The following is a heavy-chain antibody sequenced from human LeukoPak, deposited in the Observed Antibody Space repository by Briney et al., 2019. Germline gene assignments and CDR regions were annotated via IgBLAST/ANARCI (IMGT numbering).Heavy chain of an antibody. D-gene: IGHD3-9*01. V-gene: IGHV3-21*01. CDR1: GFTFSTYS. J-gene: IGHJ4*02. CDR2: ISSSSAYI. CDR3: ARIDYDVSTGYQNYFEF. Sequence: GGSLRLSCAASGFTFSTYSMNWVRQAPGKGLEWVSSISSSSAYINYADSVKGRFTISRDNAKNSLYLQMNSLRAEDTAVYYCARIDYDVSTGYQNYFEFWGQGTLVTVSS.